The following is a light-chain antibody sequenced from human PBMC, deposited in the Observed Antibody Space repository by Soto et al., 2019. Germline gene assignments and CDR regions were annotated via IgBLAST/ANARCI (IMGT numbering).Light chain of an antibody. CDR1: SSDVGAYDY. V-gene: IGLV2-14*01. J-gene: IGLJ1*01. CDR3: ILYTSSDTPYV. CDR2: VVS. Sequence: QSALTQPASVSGSPGQSITISCTGTSSDVGAYDYVSWYQQHPDKAPKLIIFVVSNRPSGVSNRFSGSKSGNTASLTISGLQAEDEADYYCILYTSSDTPYVFGTGTKVTVL.